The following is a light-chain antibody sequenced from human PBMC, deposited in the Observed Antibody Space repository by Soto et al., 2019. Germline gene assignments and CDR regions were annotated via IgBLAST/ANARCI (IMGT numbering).Light chain of an antibody. V-gene: IGKV1-5*01. Sequence: DIQMIQSPSALSASVGDRVTITRRASQSISRRLAWYQQKPGKAPKLLIYDASSLESGVPAGFSGSGSGTQFTLTISSLQPDDFATYYCQQYNSYTWTFGQGTKV. CDR1: QSISRR. CDR2: DAS. CDR3: QQYNSYTWT. J-gene: IGKJ1*01.